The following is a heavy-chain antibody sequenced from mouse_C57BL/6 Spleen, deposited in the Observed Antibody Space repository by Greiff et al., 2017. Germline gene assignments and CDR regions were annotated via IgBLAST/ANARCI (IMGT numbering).Heavy chain of an antibody. CDR1: GFTFSSYA. V-gene: IGHV5-4*01. Sequence: EVKLMESGGGLVKPGGSLKLSCAASGFTFSSYAMSWVRQTPEKRLEWVATISDGGSYTYYPDNVKGRFTISRDNAKNNLYLQMSHLKSEDTAMYYCAREIAPFAYWGQGTLVTVSA. J-gene: IGHJ3*01. CDR3: AREIAPFAY. CDR2: ISDGGSYT.